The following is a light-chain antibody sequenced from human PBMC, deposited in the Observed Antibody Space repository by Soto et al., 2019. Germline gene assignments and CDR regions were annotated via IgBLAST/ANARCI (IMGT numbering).Light chain of an antibody. Sequence: QSVLTQPPSASGTPGQRVALSCSGSSSNIGANTVNWYQHLPGAAPKLLIYSHSQRHSGVPDRFSGSKSGTSASLAISGLQSDDEADYYCAAWDDSLNGYVFGTGTKVTVL. CDR2: SHS. V-gene: IGLV1-44*01. J-gene: IGLJ1*01. CDR3: AAWDDSLNGYV. CDR1: SSNIGANT.